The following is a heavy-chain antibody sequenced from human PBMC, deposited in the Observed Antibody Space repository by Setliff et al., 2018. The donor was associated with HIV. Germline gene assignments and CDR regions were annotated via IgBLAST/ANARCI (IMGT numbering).Heavy chain of an antibody. D-gene: IGHD3-10*01. V-gene: IGHV3-9*01. Sequence: SLKISCAASGFNFDDYSMHWVRQSPGKGPEWVAGVTWNSGAVGYADSVKGRFTISRDNAKNSLYLQMSSLRLEDTALYHCVKDYVVRGGKWDAFHIWGQGTVVTVSS. J-gene: IGHJ3*02. CDR2: VTWNSGAV. CDR3: VKDYVVRGGKWDAFHI. CDR1: GFNFDDYS.